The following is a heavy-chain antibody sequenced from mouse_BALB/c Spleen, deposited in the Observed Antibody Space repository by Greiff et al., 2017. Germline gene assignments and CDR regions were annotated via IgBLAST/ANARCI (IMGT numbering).Heavy chain of an antibody. V-gene: IGHV5-17*02. Sequence: EVQRVESGGGLVQPGGSRKLSCAASGFTFSSFGMHWVRQAPEKGLEWVAYISSGSSTIYYADTVKGRFTISRDNPKNTLFLQMTSLRSEDTAMYYCARGVHYFDYWGQGTTLTVSS. J-gene: IGHJ2*01. CDR2: ISSGSSTI. CDR1: GFTFSSFG. CDR3: ARGVHYFDY.